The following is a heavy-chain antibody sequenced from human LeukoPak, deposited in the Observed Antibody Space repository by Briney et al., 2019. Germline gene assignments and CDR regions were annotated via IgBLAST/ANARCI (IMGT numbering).Heavy chain of an antibody. CDR3: VRHQVRTMLNS. CDR2: MSYSGTP. V-gene: IGHV4-39*01. J-gene: IGHJ4*02. Sequence: SESLSLTCSVSGDSILSHTYYWGWVRQPPGKGLEWIASMSYSGTPDYNPSLRGRVAMSVDTSKKQVSLKLNSVTAADTAVYYCVRHQVRTMLNSWGQGTLVTV. CDR1: GDSILSHTYY. D-gene: IGHD3-10*02.